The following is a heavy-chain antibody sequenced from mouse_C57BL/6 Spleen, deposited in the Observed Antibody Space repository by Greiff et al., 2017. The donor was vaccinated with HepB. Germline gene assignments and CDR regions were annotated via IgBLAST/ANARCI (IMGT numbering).Heavy chain of an antibody. CDR3: ARADYYGSRDWYFDV. CDR2: IYPGDGDT. CDR1: GYAFSSSW. J-gene: IGHJ1*03. D-gene: IGHD1-1*01. Sequence: VQLQQSGPELVKPGASVKISCKASGYAFSSSWMNWVKQRPGKGLEWIGRIYPGDGDTNYNGKFKGKATLTADKSSSTAYMQLSSLTSEDSAVYFCARADYYGSRDWYFDVWGTGTTVTVSS. V-gene: IGHV1-82*01.